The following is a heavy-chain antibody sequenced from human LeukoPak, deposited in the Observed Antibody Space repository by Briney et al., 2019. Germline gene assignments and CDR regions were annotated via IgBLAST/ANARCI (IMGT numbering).Heavy chain of an antibody. CDR2: IIPIFGTA. V-gene: IGHV1-69*05. CDR1: GGTFSSYA. J-gene: IGHJ4*02. D-gene: IGHD6-19*01. CDR3: ARGRTGSSGWYGY. Sequence: SVKVSCKASGGTFSSYAISWVRQDPGQGLEWMGRIIPIFGTANYAQKFQGRVTITTDESTSTAYMELSSLRSEDTAVYYCARGRTGSSGWYGYWGQGTLVTVSS.